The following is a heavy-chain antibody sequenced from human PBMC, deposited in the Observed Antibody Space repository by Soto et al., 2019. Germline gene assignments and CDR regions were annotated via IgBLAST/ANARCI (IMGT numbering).Heavy chain of an antibody. CDR3: ARYRSLDH. Sequence: GGSLRLSCADSGFILRNYWMSWVRQAPGMGLQWVASIKEDESEKYYVDPVKGRFTISRENAKNSLYLQMNSLRAEDTAVYYCARYRSLDHWGQGILVTVSS. D-gene: IGHD3-16*02. CDR1: GFILRNYW. V-gene: IGHV3-7*01. J-gene: IGHJ5*02. CDR2: IKEDESEK.